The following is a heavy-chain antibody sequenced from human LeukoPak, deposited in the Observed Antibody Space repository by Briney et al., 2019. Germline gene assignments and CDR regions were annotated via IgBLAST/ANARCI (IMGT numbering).Heavy chain of an antibody. J-gene: IGHJ4*02. CDR1: GFTFSNYW. CDR2: INGDGSEK. D-gene: IGHD2-21*02. Sequence: PGGSLRLSCEASGFTFSNYWMNWVRQSPGKGLEWVANINGDGSEKYYVDSVKGRFTISRDNAKNSLYMQMNGLRAEDTAVYYCARSTAISAWFAYWGQGTLVTVSS. V-gene: IGHV3-7*04. CDR3: ARSTAISAWFAY.